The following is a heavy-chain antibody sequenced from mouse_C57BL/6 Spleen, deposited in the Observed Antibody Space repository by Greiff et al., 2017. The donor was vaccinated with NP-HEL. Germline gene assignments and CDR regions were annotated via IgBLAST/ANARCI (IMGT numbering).Heavy chain of an antibody. CDR2: IDPENGDT. V-gene: IGHV14-4*01. Sequence: VHVKQSGAELVRPGASVKLSCTASGFNIKDDYMHWVKQRPEQGLEWIGWIDPENGDTEYASKFQGKATITADTSSNTAYLQLSSLTSEDTAVYYCTTGPLYYFDYWGQGTTLTVSS. J-gene: IGHJ2*01. CDR3: TTGPLYYFDY. CDR1: GFNIKDDY.